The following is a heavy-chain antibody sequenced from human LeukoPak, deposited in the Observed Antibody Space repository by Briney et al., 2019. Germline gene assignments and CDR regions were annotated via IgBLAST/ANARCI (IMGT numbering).Heavy chain of an antibody. D-gene: IGHD6-25*01. J-gene: IGHJ4*02. Sequence: GSLRLSCAASGFTFSSYWMSWVRQAPGKGLEWVANIKQDGSEKYYVDSVKGRFTISRDNAKNSLYLQMNSLRAEDTAVYYCARAFSSDSRAAGPDHWGQGTLVTVSS. CDR3: ARAFSSDSRAAGPDH. CDR1: GFTFSSYW. CDR2: IKQDGSEK. V-gene: IGHV3-7*03.